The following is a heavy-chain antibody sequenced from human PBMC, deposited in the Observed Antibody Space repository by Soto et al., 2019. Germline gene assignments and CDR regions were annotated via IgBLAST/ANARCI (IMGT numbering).Heavy chain of an antibody. CDR2: ISSSSSYI. Sequence: PGGSLRLSCAASGFTFSSYSMNWVRQAPGKGLEWVSSISSSSSYIYYADSVEGRFTISRDNAKNSLYLQMNSLRAEDTAVYYCARDPTDYYDSSGYYWSFDYWGQGTLGTVS. J-gene: IGHJ4*02. V-gene: IGHV3-21*01. CDR1: GFTFSSYS. CDR3: ARDPTDYYDSSGYYWSFDY. D-gene: IGHD3-22*01.